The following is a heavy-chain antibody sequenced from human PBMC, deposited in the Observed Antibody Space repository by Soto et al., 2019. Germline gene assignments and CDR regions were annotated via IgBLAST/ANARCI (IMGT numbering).Heavy chain of an antibody. CDR1: GFTFSNAW. CDR3: SPETGDGAFDI. J-gene: IGHJ3*02. CDR2: IKSKTDGGTT. D-gene: IGHD7-27*01. Sequence: GGSLRLSCAASGFTFSNAWMSWVRQAPGKGLEWVGRIKSKTDGGTTDYAAPVKGRFTISRDDSKNTLYLQMNSLKTEDTAVYFCSPETGDGAFDIWGQGTMVTVSS. V-gene: IGHV3-15*01.